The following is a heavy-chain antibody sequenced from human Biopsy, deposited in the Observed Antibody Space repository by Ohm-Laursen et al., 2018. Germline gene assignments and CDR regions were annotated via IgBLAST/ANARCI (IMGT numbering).Heavy chain of an antibody. V-gene: IGHV4-38-2*01. J-gene: IGHJ5*02. CDR1: GYSISSGYY. CDR3: ARHPTGFWFDP. CDR2: IYHSGII. Sequence: SDTLSLTCAVSGYSISSGYYWGWIRQPPGKGLEWIGSIYHSGIIYYNPSLKSRVSISVDTSKNQFSLNLNSVTAADTAVYYCARHPTGFWFDPWGQGTLVIVSS.